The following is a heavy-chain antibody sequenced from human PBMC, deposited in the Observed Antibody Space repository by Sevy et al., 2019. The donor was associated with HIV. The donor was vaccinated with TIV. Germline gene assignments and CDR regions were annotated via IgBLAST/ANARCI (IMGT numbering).Heavy chain of an antibody. CDR3: AKRVAGALAALDI. D-gene: IGHD3-10*01. CDR2: ISDGGGTT. J-gene: IGHJ3*02. V-gene: IGHV3-23*01. Sequence: GGSLRLSCAASGFTFRNYVMNWVRQPPGKGLEWVSVISDGGGTTYYADSVKSRFTISRDDSKSTLYLQMNSRRVEDTAVYFCAKRVAGALAALDIWGQGTMVTVSS. CDR1: GFTFRNYV.